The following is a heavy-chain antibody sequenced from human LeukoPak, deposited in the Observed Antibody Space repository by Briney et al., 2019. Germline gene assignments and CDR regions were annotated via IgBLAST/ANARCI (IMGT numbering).Heavy chain of an antibody. CDR3: AVSLTTGGYYGMDV. CDR1: GYTLTELS. V-gene: IGHV1-24*01. J-gene: IGHJ6*02. CDR2: FDPEDGET. D-gene: IGHD1-1*01. Sequence: GASVKVSCKVSGYTLTELSLHWVRQAPGKGLEWMGRFDPEDGETIYARKFQGRVTMTEDTSTHTAYMELSSLRSEDTAVYFCAVSLTTGGYYGMDVWGQGTTVTVSS.